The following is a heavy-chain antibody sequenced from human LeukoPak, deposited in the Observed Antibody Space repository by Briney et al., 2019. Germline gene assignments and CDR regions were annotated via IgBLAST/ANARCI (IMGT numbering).Heavy chain of an antibody. CDR3: ARETAEALHDY. Sequence: ASVNVSCKASGYTFTGYYMHWVRQAPGQGLEWMGWINPNSGGTKYAQKFQGRVTMTRDTSISTAYMELSSLTSDDTAVYYCARETAEALHDYWGQGTLVTVSS. CDR2: INPNSGGT. CDR1: GYTFTGYY. J-gene: IGHJ4*02. V-gene: IGHV1-2*02.